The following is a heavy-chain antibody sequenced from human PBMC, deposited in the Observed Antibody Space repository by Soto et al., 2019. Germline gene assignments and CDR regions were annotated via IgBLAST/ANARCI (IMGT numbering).Heavy chain of an antibody. CDR2: IYPGDSDT. V-gene: IGHV5-51*01. J-gene: IGHJ3*02. Sequence: GESLKISCKGSGYSFNSYWIGWVRQMPGKGLEWMGIIYPGDSDTRYSPSFQGQVTISADKSISTAYLQWSSLKASDTAMYYCARQGRYFDWQSGAFDIWGQGTMVTVSS. CDR3: ARQGRYFDWQSGAFDI. CDR1: GYSFNSYW. D-gene: IGHD3-9*01.